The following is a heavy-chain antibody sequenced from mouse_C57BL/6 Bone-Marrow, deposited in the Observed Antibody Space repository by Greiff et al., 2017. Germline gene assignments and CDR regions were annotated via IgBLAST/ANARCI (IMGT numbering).Heavy chain of an antibody. CDR2: ISDGGSYT. D-gene: IGHD2-3*01. V-gene: IGHV5-4*01. Sequence: DVQLQESGGGLVKPGGSLKLSCAASGFTFSSYAMSWVRQTPEKRLEWVATISDGGSYTYYPDNVKGRFTISRDNAKNNLYLQMSHLKSEDTAMYYCARAYDGYYVGFAYWGQGTLVTVSA. CDR3: ARAYDGYYVGFAY. J-gene: IGHJ3*01. CDR1: GFTFSSYA.